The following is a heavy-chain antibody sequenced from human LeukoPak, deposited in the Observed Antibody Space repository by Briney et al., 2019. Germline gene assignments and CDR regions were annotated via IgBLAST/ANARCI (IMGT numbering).Heavy chain of an antibody. V-gene: IGHV4-61*02. CDR1: GCSISSASYY. CDR2: IYTSGST. D-gene: IGHD6-13*01. Sequence: ASETLSLTCTVSGCSISSASYYWSWIRQPAGKGLEWIGRIYTSGSTNYNPSLKSRVTISVDTSKNQFSLKLSSVTAADTAVYYCAMRERLAAAFDYWGQGTLVTVSS. J-gene: IGHJ4*02. CDR3: AMRERLAAAFDY.